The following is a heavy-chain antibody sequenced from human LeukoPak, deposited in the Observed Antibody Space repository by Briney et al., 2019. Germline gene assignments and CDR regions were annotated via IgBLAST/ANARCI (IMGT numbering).Heavy chain of an antibody. CDR3: AKDHYWSIDY. CDR1: GLTFSNSA. CDR2: MSFDGSHE. D-gene: IGHD3-3*01. J-gene: IGHJ4*02. V-gene: IGHV3-30*04. Sequence: GGSLRLSCVASGLTFSNSAMHWVRQAPGKGLEWVAIMSFDGSHERYGDSVKGRFTISRDIAKNTLYLQMNSLRAEDTGVYYCAKDHYWSIDYWGRGTLVTVSS.